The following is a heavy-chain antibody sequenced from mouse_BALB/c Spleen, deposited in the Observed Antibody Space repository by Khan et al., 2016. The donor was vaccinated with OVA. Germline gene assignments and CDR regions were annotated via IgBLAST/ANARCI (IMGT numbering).Heavy chain of an antibody. Sequence: EVKVVESGGDLVKSGGSLKLSCAASGFTFSTYSMSWVRQTPDKRLEWVATISSDGDYTYYPDSVKGRFTISRDNAKNTLYLQMSSLKSEDTAMYYCARLVTGSFAYWGQGTLVTVSA. V-gene: IGHV5-6*01. CDR1: GFTFSTYS. CDR2: ISSDGDYT. CDR3: ARLVTGSFAY. D-gene: IGHD4-1*01. J-gene: IGHJ3*01.